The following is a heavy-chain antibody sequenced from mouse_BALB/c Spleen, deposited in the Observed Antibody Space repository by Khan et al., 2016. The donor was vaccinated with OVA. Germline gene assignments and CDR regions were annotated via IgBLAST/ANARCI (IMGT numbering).Heavy chain of an antibody. V-gene: IGHV3-2*02. J-gene: IGHJ2*01. Sequence: EVQLQESGPGLMKPPQSLSLTCTVTGYSITSDYAWNWIRQFPGNKLEWMGYISYSGYTSYNPYLKSRISVTRDTSKNQFFLQLNSVPTEDTATYFCARSVYYSGSTFYDFDFWGQGTTLTVSS. CDR3: ARSVYYSGSTFYDFDF. CDR2: ISYSGYT. D-gene: IGHD1-1*01. CDR1: GYSITSDYA.